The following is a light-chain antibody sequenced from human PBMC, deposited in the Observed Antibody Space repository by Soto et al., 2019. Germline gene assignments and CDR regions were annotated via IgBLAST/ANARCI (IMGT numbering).Light chain of an antibody. J-gene: IGKJ3*01. CDR3: QQYGSSSGFT. Sequence: EIVLTQSPGTLSLSPGERATLSCRASQSVSSSYLAWYQQKPGQAPSLLIYGASSRATGIPDRFSGSGSGTDFTLTISRLEPEDCAVYYCQQYGSSSGFTFGPGTKVDIK. CDR2: GAS. CDR1: QSVSSSY. V-gene: IGKV3-20*01.